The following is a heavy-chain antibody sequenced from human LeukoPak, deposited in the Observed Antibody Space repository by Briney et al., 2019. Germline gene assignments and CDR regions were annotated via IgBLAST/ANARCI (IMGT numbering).Heavy chain of an antibody. Sequence: PGGSLRLSCAASGFTFSSYWMSWVRQAPGKGLEWVANIKQDGSEKYYVDSVKGRFTISRDNAKNSLYLQMNSLRAEDTAVYYCARVMWIRASLSFDYWGQGTLVTVSS. CDR1: GFTFSSYW. V-gene: IGHV3-7*01. J-gene: IGHJ4*02. CDR2: IKQDGSEK. CDR3: ARVMWIRASLSFDY. D-gene: IGHD5-12*01.